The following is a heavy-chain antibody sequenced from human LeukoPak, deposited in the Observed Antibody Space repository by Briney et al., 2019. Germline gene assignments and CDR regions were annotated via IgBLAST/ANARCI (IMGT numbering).Heavy chain of an antibody. J-gene: IGHJ5*02. D-gene: IGHD6-13*01. CDR1: GGSFSGYY. V-gene: IGHV4-34*01. CDR2: INHSGST. Sequence: KTSETLSLTCAVYGGSFSGYYWSWIRQPPGKGLEWIGEINHSGSTNYNPSLKSRVTISVDTSKNQFSLKLSSVTAADTAVYYCARELYSIVRSWFDPWGQGTLVTVSS. CDR3: ARELYSIVRSWFDP.